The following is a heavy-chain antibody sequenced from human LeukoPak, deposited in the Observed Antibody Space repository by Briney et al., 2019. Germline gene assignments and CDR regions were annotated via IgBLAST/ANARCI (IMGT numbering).Heavy chain of an antibody. V-gene: IGHV3-30*02. J-gene: IGHJ4*02. CDR2: IRYDGSNK. D-gene: IGHD3-3*01. CDR3: AKGDFWSGYYTGEGY. Sequence: GGSLRLSCAASGFTFSSYGMHWVRQAPGKGLEWVAFIRYDGSNKYYADSVKGRFTISRDNSKNTLYLQMNSLRAEDTAVYYCAKGDFWSGYYTGEGYWGQGTLVTVSS. CDR1: GFTFSSYG.